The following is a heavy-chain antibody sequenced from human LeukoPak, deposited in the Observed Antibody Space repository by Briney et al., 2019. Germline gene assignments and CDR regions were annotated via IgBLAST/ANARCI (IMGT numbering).Heavy chain of an antibody. CDR1: GYSFTSYW. Sequence: GESLKISCKGSGYSFTSYWIGWVRQMPGKGLEWMGIIYPGDSDTRYSPSFQGQVTISADKSISTAYLQWSSLKASDTAMYYCARRGDSGYDFVDWFDPWGQGTLATVSS. V-gene: IGHV5-51*01. CDR3: ARRGDSGYDFVDWFDP. J-gene: IGHJ5*02. CDR2: IYPGDSDT. D-gene: IGHD5-12*01.